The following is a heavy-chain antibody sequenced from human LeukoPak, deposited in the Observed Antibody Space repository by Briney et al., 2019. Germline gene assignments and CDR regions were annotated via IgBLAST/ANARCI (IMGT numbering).Heavy chain of an antibody. Sequence: GGSLRLSCAASGFSFKDYWMSWVRQAPGKGLEWLSFISDTGHIIYYADSVKGRFTISRDNAKNSLFLQMNSLRDEDTAVYYCARGAGSSWFYRWGQGTLVTVSS. V-gene: IGHV3-48*02. CDR1: GFSFKDYW. J-gene: IGHJ5*02. D-gene: IGHD5-12*01. CDR2: ISDTGHII. CDR3: ARGAGSSWFYR.